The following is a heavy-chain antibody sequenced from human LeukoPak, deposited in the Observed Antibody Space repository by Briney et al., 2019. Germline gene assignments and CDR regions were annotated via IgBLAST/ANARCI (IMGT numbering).Heavy chain of an antibody. J-gene: IGHJ5*02. Sequence: SETLSLTCTVSGGSITSSTYYWGWIPQPPGKGPEWIGSIYYTGSTNYNPSLKNRVTISLDTSKNQFSLKLTSVTAADTAVYYCASVRGYSSGWYASGFDPWGQGTLVTVSS. CDR3: ASVRGYSSGWYASGFDP. CDR1: GGSITSSTYY. D-gene: IGHD6-19*01. V-gene: IGHV4-39*07. CDR2: IYYTGST.